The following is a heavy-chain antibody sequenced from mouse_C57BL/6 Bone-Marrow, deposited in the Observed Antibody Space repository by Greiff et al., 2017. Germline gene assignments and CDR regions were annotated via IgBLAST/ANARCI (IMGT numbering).Heavy chain of an antibody. J-gene: IGHJ1*03. CDR2: ISSGSSTI. D-gene: IGHD1-1*01. V-gene: IGHV5-17*01. Sequence: EVQVVESGGGLVKPGGSLKLSCAASGFTFSDYGMHWVRQAPEKGLEWVAYISSGSSTIYYADTVKGRFTISRDNAKNTLFLQLTSLRSEDTAMYYCARGPTTGYFDVWGTGTTVTVSS. CDR3: ARGPTTGYFDV. CDR1: GFTFSDYG.